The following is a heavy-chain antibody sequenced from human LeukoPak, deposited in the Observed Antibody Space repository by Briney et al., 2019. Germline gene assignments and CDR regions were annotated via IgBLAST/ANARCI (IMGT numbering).Heavy chain of an antibody. D-gene: IGHD2-21*02. CDR1: GYTFTSYD. J-gene: IGHJ4*02. Sequence: GASVKVSCKASGYTFTSYDINWVRQATGQGLEWMGCMNPNRGNTDYAQKFQGRVTMTRNTSISTAYMELSSLRSEDTAVYYCARADCGGDCYSDYWGQGTLVTVSS. V-gene: IGHV1-8*01. CDR3: ARADCGGDCYSDY. CDR2: MNPNRGNT.